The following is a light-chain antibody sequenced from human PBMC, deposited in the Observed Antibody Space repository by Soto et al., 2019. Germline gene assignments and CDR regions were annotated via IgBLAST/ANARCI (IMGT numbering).Light chain of an antibody. CDR2: AAS. Sequence: DIQMTQSPSTLSGSVGDRVTITCRASQTISSWLAWYQQKPGKAPKLLIYAASTLQSGVPSRFSGSGSGTEFTLTISSLQPEDSATYYCLQHDSFPYTFGQGTRLEIK. V-gene: IGKV1-5*01. CDR1: QTISSW. J-gene: IGKJ5*01. CDR3: LQHDSFPYT.